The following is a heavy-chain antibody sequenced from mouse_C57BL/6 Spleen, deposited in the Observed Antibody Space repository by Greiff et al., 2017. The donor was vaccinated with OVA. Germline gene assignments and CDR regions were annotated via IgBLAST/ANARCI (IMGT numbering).Heavy chain of an antibody. CDR1: GFTFSSYA. V-gene: IGHV5-4*01. Sequence: EVKLVESGGGLVKPGGSLKLSCAASGFTFSSYAMSWVRQTPEKRLEWVATISDGGSYTYYPDNVKGRFTFSRDNSTNTLYLQISQLKSEDTAMYYCARDRTTGEAPCFDYWGQGTTLTVSA. D-gene: IGHD6-1*01. CDR2: ISDGGSYT. CDR3: ARDRTTGEAPCFDY. J-gene: IGHJ2*01.